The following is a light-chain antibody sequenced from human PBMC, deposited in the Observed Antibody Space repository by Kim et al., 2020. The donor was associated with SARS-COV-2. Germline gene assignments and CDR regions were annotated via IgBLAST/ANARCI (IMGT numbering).Light chain of an antibody. CDR2: RDS. CDR1: NIGSKN. Sequence: SYELTQPLAVAVALGQTARITCGGNNIGSKNVHWYQQKPGQALVLVIYRDSNRPSGIPERFPGSNSGNTATLTISRAQAGDEADYYCQVWDSSTVVFGGGTKLTV. CDR3: QVWDSSTVV. V-gene: IGLV3-9*01. J-gene: IGLJ2*01.